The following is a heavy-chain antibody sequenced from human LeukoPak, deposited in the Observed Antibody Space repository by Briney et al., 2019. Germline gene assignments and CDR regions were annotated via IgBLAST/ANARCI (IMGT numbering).Heavy chain of an antibody. CDR1: GDSVSSNSAT. CDR2: TYYRSQWNN. D-gene: IGHD6-6*01. Sequence: SQTLSLTCAISGDSVSSNSATWTWIRQSPLRGLEWLGRTYYRSQWNNDYAASVKSRIDINPETSKNQFSLQLNSVTPEDTAVYYCARGRGSSADFDYWGQGTLVTVSS. V-gene: IGHV6-1*01. J-gene: IGHJ4*02. CDR3: ARGRGSSADFDY.